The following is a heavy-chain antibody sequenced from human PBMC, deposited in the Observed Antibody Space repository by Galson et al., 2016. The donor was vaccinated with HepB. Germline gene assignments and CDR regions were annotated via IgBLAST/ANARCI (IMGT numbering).Heavy chain of an antibody. Sequence: SLRLSCAASGFTFSSYGMHWVRQAPGKGLEWVATIKQDGSEKYYVESAKGRFTLSRDNAKNSLYLQMNSLSSGDTAVYYCARGWGVGDVLCYFDYWGQGTLVTVSS. D-gene: IGHD3-16*01. J-gene: IGHJ4*02. V-gene: IGHV3-7*03. CDR3: ARGWGVGDVLCYFDY. CDR2: IKQDGSEK. CDR1: GFTFSSYG.